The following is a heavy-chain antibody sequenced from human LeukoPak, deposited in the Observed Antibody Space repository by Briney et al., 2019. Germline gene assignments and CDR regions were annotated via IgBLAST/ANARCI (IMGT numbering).Heavy chain of an antibody. V-gene: IGHV3-7*01. CDR3: ATCSSGYYCDHFQT. Sequence: GGSLRLSCAASGFRFGDYWMTWIRQAPGKGLEWVANIKQDGIEKYYVDSVEGRFNVSRDNSKNSLFLQIESLRAADTAVYYCATCSSGYYCDHFQTWGQGSLVTVSS. J-gene: IGHJ1*01. CDR1: GFRFGDYW. D-gene: IGHD3-22*01. CDR2: IKQDGIEK.